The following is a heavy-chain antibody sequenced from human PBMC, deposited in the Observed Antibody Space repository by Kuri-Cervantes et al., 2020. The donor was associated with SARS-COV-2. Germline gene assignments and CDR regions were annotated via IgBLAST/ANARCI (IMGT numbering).Heavy chain of an antibody. CDR1: GGSISSGSYY. Sequence: LRLSFTVSGGSISSGSYYWSWIRQPAGKGLEWIGRIYTSGSTNYNPSFKSRVTISVDTSKNQFSLKLSSVTAADTAVYYCASSGHKVAFDIWGQGTMVTVSS. J-gene: IGHJ3*02. CDR3: ASSGHKVAFDI. V-gene: IGHV4-61*02. D-gene: IGHD2-15*01. CDR2: IYTSGST.